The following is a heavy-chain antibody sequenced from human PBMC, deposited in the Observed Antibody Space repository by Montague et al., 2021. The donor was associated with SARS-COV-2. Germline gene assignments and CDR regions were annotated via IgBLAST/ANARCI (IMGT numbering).Heavy chain of an antibody. CDR1: GVSISSYY. V-gene: IGHV4-59*01. D-gene: IGHD1-14*01. CDR2: IYYNEST. CDR3: ARETMTADAFDI. J-gene: IGHJ3*02. Sequence: SETLSLTCTVSGVSISSYYWSWIRQPPGKGLEWVGYIYYNESTNYNPSLKSRVTISVDTSKNQFSLRVTSVTAADTAVYYCARETMTADAFDIWGQGTMVTVSS.